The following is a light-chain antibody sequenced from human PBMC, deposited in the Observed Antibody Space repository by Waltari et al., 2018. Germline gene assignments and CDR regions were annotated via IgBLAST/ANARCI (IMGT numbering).Light chain of an antibody. CDR1: QSISSW. CDR3: QQYDTFSAT. V-gene: IGKV1-5*03. Sequence: DTQMTQCPSTLSSSVADRVAITCRASQSISSWLAWYQQKPGKAPKLLIYKASYLESGVPSRFSGSGSGTEFTLTITSLQPDDFATYYCQQYDTFSATFGPGTTVEI. CDR2: KAS. J-gene: IGKJ1*01.